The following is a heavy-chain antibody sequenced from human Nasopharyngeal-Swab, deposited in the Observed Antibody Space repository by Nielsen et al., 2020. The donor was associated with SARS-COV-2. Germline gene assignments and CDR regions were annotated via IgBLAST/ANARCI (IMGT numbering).Heavy chain of an antibody. J-gene: IGHJ6*02. D-gene: IGHD1-1*01. CDR2: IYYSGST. CDR3: ARDIGTPAYPRYYYYGMDV. Sequence: WIRQPPGKGLEWIGYIYYSGSTYYNPSLKSRVTISVDTSKNQSSLKLSSVTAADTAVYYCARDIGTPAYPRYYYYGMDVWGQGTTVTVSS. V-gene: IGHV4-31*02.